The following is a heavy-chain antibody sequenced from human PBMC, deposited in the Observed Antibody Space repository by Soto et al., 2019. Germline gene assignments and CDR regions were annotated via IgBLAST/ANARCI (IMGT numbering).Heavy chain of an antibody. CDR1: GFSFSDYY. D-gene: IGHD6-13*01. Sequence: XVSLLLSCAASGFSFSDYYMACFRQPPGKGLEWISQISGIGTDTKYADSVKGRFTVSRDNAKSSLSLQMDSLRADDTAVYYCAKPSSSWRTSNPGGFDYWGPGTLVTVSS. CDR2: ISGIGTDT. CDR3: AKPSSSWRTSNPGGFDY. V-gene: IGHV3-11*06. J-gene: IGHJ4*02.